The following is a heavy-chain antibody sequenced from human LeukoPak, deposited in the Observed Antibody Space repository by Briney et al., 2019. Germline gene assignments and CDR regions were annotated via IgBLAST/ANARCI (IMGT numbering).Heavy chain of an antibody. CDR1: GYTFTGYY. V-gene: IGHV1-2*02. Sequence: GASVKVSCKASGYTFTGYYMHWVRQAPGQGLEWMGWINPNSGGTNYAQKFQGRVTMTRDTSISTAYMELSRLRSDDTAVYYCARDRYSVVVVAATPGGWFDPWGQGTLVTVSS. D-gene: IGHD2-15*01. CDR2: INPNSGGT. J-gene: IGHJ5*02. CDR3: ARDRYSVVVVAATPGGWFDP.